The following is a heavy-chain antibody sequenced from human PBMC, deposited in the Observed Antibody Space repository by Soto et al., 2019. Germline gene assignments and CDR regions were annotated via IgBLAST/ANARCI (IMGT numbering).Heavy chain of an antibody. CDR2: INHSGST. CDR3: ARGINHYYGSGSYYRASTYYYYYYMDV. J-gene: IGHJ6*03. CDR1: GGSFSGYY. Sequence: SETLSLTCAVYGGSFSGYYWSWIRQPPGKGLEWIGEINHSGSTNYNPSLKSRVTISVDTSKNQFSLKLSSVTAADAAVYYCARGINHYYGSGSYYRASTYYYYYYMDVWGKGTTVTVS. D-gene: IGHD3-10*01. V-gene: IGHV4-34*01.